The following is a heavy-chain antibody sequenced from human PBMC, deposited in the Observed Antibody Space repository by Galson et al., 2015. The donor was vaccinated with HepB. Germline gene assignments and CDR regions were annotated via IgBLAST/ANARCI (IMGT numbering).Heavy chain of an antibody. CDR2: ISSYSGKT. V-gene: IGHV1-18*01. CDR1: GYTFTSYG. J-gene: IGHJ5*02. Sequence: SVKVSCKASGYTFTSYGITWVRQAPGQGLEWVAFISSYSGKTNYAQNFQGRITVTTDPSTSTAYMELRSLRSDDTAVYYCARDTSNWFAPWGQGTLVTVSS. CDR3: ARDTSNWFAP.